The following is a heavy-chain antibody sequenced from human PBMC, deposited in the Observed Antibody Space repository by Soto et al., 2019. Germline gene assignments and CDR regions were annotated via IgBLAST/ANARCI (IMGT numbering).Heavy chain of an antibody. CDR2: AHHSGRT. J-gene: IGHJ4*02. Sequence: QVQLLESGPGLLKPSGTLSLTCTVSGDSMTSSNWWNWVRQPPGKGLEWIGEAHHSGRTNYNPSLKSRVTISGDRSQSHFSLQLTSVTAADTAVYYCARSEATALDYWGQGTLVTVSS. V-gene: IGHV4-4*02. CDR3: ARSEATALDY. CDR1: GDSMTSSNW.